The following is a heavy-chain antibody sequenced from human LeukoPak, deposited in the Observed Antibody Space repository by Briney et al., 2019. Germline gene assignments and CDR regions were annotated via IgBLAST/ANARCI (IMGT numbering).Heavy chain of an antibody. V-gene: IGHV3-11*04. CDR2: ISSSGSTI. Sequence: GGSLRLSCAASGLTFSDYYMSWIRQAPGKGLEWVSYISSSGSTIYCADSVKGRFTISRDNAKNSLYLQMNSLRAEDTAVYYCARGRNVEMATTSPLGYWGQGTLVTVSS. CDR3: ARGRNVEMATTSPLGY. J-gene: IGHJ4*02. D-gene: IGHD5-24*01. CDR1: GLTFSDYY.